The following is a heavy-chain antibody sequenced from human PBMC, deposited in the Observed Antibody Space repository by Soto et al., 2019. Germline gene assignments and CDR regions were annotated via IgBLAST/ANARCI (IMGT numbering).Heavy chain of an antibody. CDR3: ARVEVGATYFDY. V-gene: IGHV1-69*01. CDR1: GGSFSSYG. Sequence: QVQLVQSGAEVKKPGSSVKVSCKAFGGSFSSYGISWVRQAPGQGLEWVGGIIPIFNTGNHAQKFQGRVTITADESTSTAYMELSSLRSEDTAVYYCARVEVGATYFDYWGQGTLVTVSS. J-gene: IGHJ4*02. CDR2: IIPIFNTG. D-gene: IGHD1-26*01.